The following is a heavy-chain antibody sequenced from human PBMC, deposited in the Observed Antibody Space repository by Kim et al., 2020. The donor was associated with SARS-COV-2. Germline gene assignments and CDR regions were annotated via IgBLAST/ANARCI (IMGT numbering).Heavy chain of an antibody. V-gene: IGHV1-69*04. CDR3: ARDSHTHRRSYYFDY. Sequence: SVKVSCKASGGTFSSYAISWVRQAPGQGLEWMGRIFPILGIANYAQKFQGRVTITADKSTSTAYMELSSLRSEDTAVYYCARDSHTHRRSYYFDYWGQG. J-gene: IGHJ4*02. CDR1: GGTFSSYA. CDR2: IFPILGIA.